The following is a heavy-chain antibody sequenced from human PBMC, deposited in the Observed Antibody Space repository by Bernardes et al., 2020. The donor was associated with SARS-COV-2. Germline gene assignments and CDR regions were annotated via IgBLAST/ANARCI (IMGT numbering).Heavy chain of an antibody. CDR1: GFTFSNSA. J-gene: IGHJ1*01. CDR2: ISGADRSP. D-gene: IGHD6-6*01. Sequence: VGALRLSCAASGFTFSNSAMSWVRQDPGPGLAWVSAISGADRSPQYAASVEGRFTISRDNSKNTLNLQMNSLRAEDTAVYYCAKGAAGGQLVGTQYFHHWGQGTLVTGSS. V-gene: IGHV3-23*01. CDR3: AKGAAGGQLVGTQYFHH.